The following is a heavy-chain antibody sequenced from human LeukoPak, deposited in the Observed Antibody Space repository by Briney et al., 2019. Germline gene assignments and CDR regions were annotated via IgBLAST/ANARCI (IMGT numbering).Heavy chain of an antibody. CDR2: ISSSSSYI. J-gene: IGHJ6*02. D-gene: IGHD2-15*01. Sequence: GGSLRLSCAASGFTFSSYSMNWVRQAPGKGLEWVSSISSSSSYIYYADSVKGRFTISRDNAKNSLYLQMNSLRAEDTAVCYCARDDVYCSGGSCYYYYGMDVWGQGTTVTVSS. CDR3: ARDDVYCSGGSCYYYYGMDV. CDR1: GFTFSSYS. V-gene: IGHV3-21*01.